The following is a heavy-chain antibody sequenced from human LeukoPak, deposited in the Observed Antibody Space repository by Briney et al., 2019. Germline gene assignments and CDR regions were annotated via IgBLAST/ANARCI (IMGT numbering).Heavy chain of an antibody. V-gene: IGHV4-34*01. CDR1: GGSFSGYY. Sequence: PSETLSLTCAVYGGSFSGYYWSWIRQPPGKGLEWIGEINHSGSTNYNPSLKSRVTISVDTSKNQFSLKLSSVTAAGTAVYYCARSGFSYYYYYMDVWGKGTTVTVSS. D-gene: IGHD3-10*01. J-gene: IGHJ6*03. CDR3: ARSGFSYYYYYMDV. CDR2: INHSGST.